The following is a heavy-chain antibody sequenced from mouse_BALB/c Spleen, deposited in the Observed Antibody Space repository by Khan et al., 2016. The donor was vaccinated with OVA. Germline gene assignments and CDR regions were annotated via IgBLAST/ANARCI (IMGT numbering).Heavy chain of an antibody. CDR2: ISTYSGNS. J-gene: IGHJ3*01. D-gene: IGHD2-1*01. V-gene: IGHV1S137*01. Sequence: QIQLVQSGPELVRPGVSVKISCKGSGYTFTDYALHWVKHSHAKSLEWIGIISTYSGNSNYNQRFKGKATMTVGKSSSTAYMELARLTSEDSAIYYCAREDGNYGAFAYWGQGTLVTVSA. CDR1: GYTFTDYA. CDR3: AREDGNYGAFAY.